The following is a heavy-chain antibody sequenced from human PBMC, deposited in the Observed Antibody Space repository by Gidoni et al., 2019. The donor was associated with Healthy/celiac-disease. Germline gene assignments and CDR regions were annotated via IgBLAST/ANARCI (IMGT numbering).Heavy chain of an antibody. CDR1: GFTFSSYA. J-gene: IGHJ6*02. V-gene: IGHV3-23*01. D-gene: IGHD2-2*02. CDR3: AKDLPIVVVPAAIHYGMDV. Sequence: EVQLLEPGGGLVQPGGSLRLSCAASGFTFSSYAMSWVRQAPGKGLEWVSAISGSGGSTYYADSVKGRFTISRDNSKNTLYLQMNSLRAEDTAVYYCAKDLPIVVVPAAIHYGMDVWGQGTTVTVSS. CDR2: ISGSGGST.